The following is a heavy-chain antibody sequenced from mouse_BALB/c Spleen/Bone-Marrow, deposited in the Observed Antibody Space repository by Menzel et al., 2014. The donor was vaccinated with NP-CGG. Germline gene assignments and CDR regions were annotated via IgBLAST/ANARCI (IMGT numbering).Heavy chain of an antibody. Sequence: EVQLQESGPELVKPGASMKISCKASGYSFTDYTMNWVKQSHGKNLEWIGLINTYNGGTKYNQKFKGKATLTIDKSSSTAYMELLSLTSGDSTVYYCTSHSPFAYWGQGTLVTVSA. V-gene: IGHV1-18*01. CDR3: TSHSPFAY. CDR1: GYSFTDYT. D-gene: IGHD3-1*01. CDR2: INTYNGGT. J-gene: IGHJ3*01.